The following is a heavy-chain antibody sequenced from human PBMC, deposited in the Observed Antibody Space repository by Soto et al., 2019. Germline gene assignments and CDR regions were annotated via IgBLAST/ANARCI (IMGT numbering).Heavy chain of an antibody. D-gene: IGHD3-10*01. V-gene: IGHV3-74*01. CDR1: GFTFSSYW. CDR2: INSDGGTT. Sequence: EVQLVESGGGFVQPGGSLRLSCAASGFTFSSYWIHWVRQAPGKGLVWVSRINSDGGTTNYADSLKGRFTISRDNAKNTLFLQMNSLRAEDAAVYYCARGQSGRYSFDFWGQGTLVTVSS. CDR3: ARGQSGRYSFDF. J-gene: IGHJ4*02.